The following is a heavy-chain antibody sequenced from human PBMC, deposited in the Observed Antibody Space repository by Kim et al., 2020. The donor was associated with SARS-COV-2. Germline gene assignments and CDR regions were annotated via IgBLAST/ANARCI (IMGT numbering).Heavy chain of an antibody. CDR3: AKALLRGVNYYYYGMDV. D-gene: IGHD3-10*01. CDR1: GFTFSTYG. CDR2: ISYDGSNE. J-gene: IGHJ6*02. Sequence: GGSLRLSCAVSGFTFSTYGMYWVRQAPGKGLEWVALISYDGSNEYYADSVKGRLNISGDNPNNTLYQQMNSLRAADTALLYCAKALLRGVNYYYYGMDVWGQGTRLTVPS. V-gene: IGHV3-30*18.